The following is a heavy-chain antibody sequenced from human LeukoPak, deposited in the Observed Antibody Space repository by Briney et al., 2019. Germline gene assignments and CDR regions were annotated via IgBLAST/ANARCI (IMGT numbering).Heavy chain of an antibody. CDR1: GFTFSNYE. CDR2: ISSSGRNI. Sequence: AGGSLRLSCAASGFTFSNYELNWVRQAPGKGLEWVSYISSSGRNIYYADSVKGRFTISRDNAKNSLYLQMNSLRAEDTAVYYCTTDLGAYGSGTNFAFDIWGLGTMVTVSS. J-gene: IGHJ3*02. V-gene: IGHV3-48*03. CDR3: TTDLGAYGSGTNFAFDI. D-gene: IGHD3-10*01.